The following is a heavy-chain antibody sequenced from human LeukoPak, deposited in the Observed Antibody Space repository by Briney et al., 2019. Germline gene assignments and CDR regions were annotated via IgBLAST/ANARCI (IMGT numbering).Heavy chain of an antibody. J-gene: IGHJ3*02. CDR2: IYHSGST. Sequence: ASQTLSLTCTPCSRSISSGDYYWSWIRQPPGKGLEWIGYIYHSGSTYYNPSLKSRVTISVDTSKNQFSLKLSSVTAADTAVYYCARTYPSEVAIWVAFDIWGQGTMVTVSS. CDR1: SRSISSGDYY. V-gene: IGHV4-30-4*08. D-gene: IGHD2-21*01. CDR3: ARTYPSEVAIWVAFDI.